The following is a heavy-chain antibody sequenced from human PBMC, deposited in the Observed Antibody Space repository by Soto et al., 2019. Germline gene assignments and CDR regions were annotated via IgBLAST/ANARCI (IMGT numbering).Heavy chain of an antibody. CDR1: VGTFSSYA. Sequence: GXSVKVSCKASVGTFSSYAISWVRQAPGQGLEWMGGIIPIFGTANYAQKFQGRVTITADESTSTAYMELSSLRSEDTAVYYCARGRSSSYYGMEVWGKGTTVTVSS. D-gene: IGHD3-10*01. V-gene: IGHV1-69*13. J-gene: IGHJ6*04. CDR2: IIPIFGTA. CDR3: ARGRSSSYYGMEV.